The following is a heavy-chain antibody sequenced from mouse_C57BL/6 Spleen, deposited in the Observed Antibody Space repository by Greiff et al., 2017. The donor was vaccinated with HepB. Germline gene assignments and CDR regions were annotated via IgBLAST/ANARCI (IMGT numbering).Heavy chain of an antibody. D-gene: IGHD6-1*01. Sequence: EVMLVESGGGLVKPGGSLKLSCAASGFTFSSYAMSWVRQTPEKRLEWVATISDGGSYTYYPDNVKGRFTISRDNAKNNLYLQMSHLKSEDTAMYYCARELSLFDYWGQGTTLTVSS. V-gene: IGHV5-4*01. J-gene: IGHJ2*01. CDR3: ARELSLFDY. CDR1: GFTFSSYA. CDR2: ISDGGSYT.